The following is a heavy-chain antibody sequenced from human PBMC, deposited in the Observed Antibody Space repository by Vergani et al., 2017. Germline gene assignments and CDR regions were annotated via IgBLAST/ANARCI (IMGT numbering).Heavy chain of an antibody. CDR3: AKPVGTSAIMDGYNM. CDR2: ISSSGSS. Sequence: LHLQESGPGLIKPSETLSLTCTVSGGSISSNFYYWGWIRQSPGKGLDWIGSISSSGSSYRNPSLQSRVTMSFDTSTNQVSLRLSSVTAADTALYYCAKPVGTSAIMDGYNMWGQGTMVTVSS. D-gene: IGHD5/OR15-5a*01. J-gene: IGHJ3*02. V-gene: IGHV4-39*01. CDR1: GGSISSNFYY.